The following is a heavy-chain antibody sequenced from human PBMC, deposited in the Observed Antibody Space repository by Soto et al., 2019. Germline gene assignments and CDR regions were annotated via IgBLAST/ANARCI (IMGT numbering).Heavy chain of an antibody. CDR1: GGSISSGDYY. J-gene: IGHJ4*02. CDR3: ARNGALAY. Sequence: QVQLQESGPGLVKPSQTLSLTGTVSGGSISSGDYYWSWIRQPPGKGLEWIGYILYSGTTNYNPSLESRLTISVDTSKNQFSLKLTSVTAADTAVYYCARNGALAYWGRGTLVTVSS. V-gene: IGHV4-30-4*01. CDR2: ILYSGTT. D-gene: IGHD2-8*01.